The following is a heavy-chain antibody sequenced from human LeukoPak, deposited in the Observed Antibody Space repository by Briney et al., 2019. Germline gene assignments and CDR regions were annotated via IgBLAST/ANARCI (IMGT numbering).Heavy chain of an antibody. J-gene: IGHJ3*02. Sequence: ASVKVSCKASGFTFTSSAMQWVRQARGQRLEWIGWIVVGSGNTNYAQKFQERVTITRDMSTSTAYMELSSLRSEDTAVYYCARGTYFLRSSTDPFDIWGQGTMVTVSS. V-gene: IGHV1-58*02. CDR3: ARGTYFLRSSTDPFDI. CDR2: IVVGSGNT. D-gene: IGHD5/OR15-5a*01. CDR1: GFTFTSSA.